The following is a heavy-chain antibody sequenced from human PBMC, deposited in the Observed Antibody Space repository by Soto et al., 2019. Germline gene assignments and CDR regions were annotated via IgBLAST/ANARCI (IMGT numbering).Heavy chain of an antibody. Sequence: EVQLVESGGGLVQPGGSLRISCAASGFTFSSYWMSWVRQAPEKGLEWVANIKQDGNDLYFVDSVKGRFTISRDNAKNSLYLHMSSLRAEDTGVYYCARTIFGVVTHSSYMDVGGKGTTVTVSS. CDR1: GFTFSSYW. J-gene: IGHJ6*03. D-gene: IGHD3-3*01. CDR3: ARTIFGVVTHSSYMDV. CDR2: IKQDGNDL. V-gene: IGHV3-7*01.